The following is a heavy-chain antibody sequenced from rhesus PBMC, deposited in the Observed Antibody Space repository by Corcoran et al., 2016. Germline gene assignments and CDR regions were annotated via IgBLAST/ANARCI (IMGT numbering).Heavy chain of an antibody. CDR2: IDGRAEPT. CDR3: ARAPSPYWYFDI. J-gene: IGHJ2*01. CDR1: GGSLRSNY. V-gene: IGHV4-160*01. Sequence: QVQLQESGPGLVKPSETLSLTCAVSGGSLRSNYWTWTRQTPGKGLEGIGRIDGRAEPTNDNPRLKNRVTMSTDTSNNQFSMTLSSVTAADTAVYYCARAPSPYWYFDIWCPGTPITISS.